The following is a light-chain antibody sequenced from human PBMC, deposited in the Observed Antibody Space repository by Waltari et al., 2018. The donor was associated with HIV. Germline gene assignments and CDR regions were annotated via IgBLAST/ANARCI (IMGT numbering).Light chain of an antibody. Sequence: DIQMTQSPLLLSASVGDRVTITCQAIQDISNYLNWYQQKPGKAPKLLIYDASNLETGVPSRFSGSGSGTDFTFTISSLQPEDIATYYCQQYDNLPLTFGGGTKVEIK. CDR1: QDISNY. V-gene: IGKV1-33*01. CDR2: DAS. J-gene: IGKJ4*01. CDR3: QQYDNLPLT.